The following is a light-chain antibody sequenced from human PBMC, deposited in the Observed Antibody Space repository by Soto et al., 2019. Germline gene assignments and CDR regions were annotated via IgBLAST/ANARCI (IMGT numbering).Light chain of an antibody. V-gene: IGLV2-14*03. CDR3: SSYATSTTVL. CDR1: SSDVGGYNY. CDR2: DVS. J-gene: IGLJ2*01. Sequence: QSALTQPASVSGSPGQSITISCTGTSSDVGGYNYVSWYQQHPGRAPQLMIYDVSHRPSGVSNRFSGSRSGNTASLTISGLQADDEADYYCSSYATSTTVLFCGGTQLTVL.